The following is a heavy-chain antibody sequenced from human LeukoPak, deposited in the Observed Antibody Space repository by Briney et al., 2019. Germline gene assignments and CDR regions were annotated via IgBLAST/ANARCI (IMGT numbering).Heavy chain of an antibody. D-gene: IGHD3-10*01. Sequence: SETLSLTCTVSGYSISSGYYWGWIRQPPGKGLEWIGCIYYSGSTYYNPSLKSRVTISVDTSRNQFSLKLSSVTAADTAVYYCARHYYGSGSYYGLTGFDYWGQGTLVTVSS. CDR3: ARHYYGSGSYYGLTGFDY. V-gene: IGHV4-38-2*02. CDR1: GYSISSGYY. J-gene: IGHJ4*02. CDR2: IYYSGST.